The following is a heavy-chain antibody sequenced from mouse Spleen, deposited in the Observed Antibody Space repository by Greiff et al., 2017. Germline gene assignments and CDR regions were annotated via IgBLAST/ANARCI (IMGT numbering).Heavy chain of an antibody. CDR2: INPSSGYT. D-gene: IGHD1-1*01. V-gene: IGHV1-7*01. CDR3: ARAHYFSGSSEGCAY. J-gene: IGHJ3*01. Sequence: QVQLKQSGAELAKPGASVKLSCKASGYTFTSYWMHWVKQRPGQGLEWIGYINPSSGYTKYNQKFKDKATLTADKSSSTAYMQLSSLTYEDSAVYYCARAHYFSGSSEGCAYWGQETLVTVSA. CDR1: GYTFTSYW.